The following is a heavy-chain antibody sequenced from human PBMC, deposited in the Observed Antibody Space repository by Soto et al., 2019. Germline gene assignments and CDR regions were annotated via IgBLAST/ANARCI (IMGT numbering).Heavy chain of an antibody. CDR1: GYTFTSYG. D-gene: IGHD2-2*01. J-gene: IGHJ5*02. CDR2: ISAFNGNT. Sequence: ASVKVSCKASGYTFTSYGFSWVRQAPGQGLEWMGWISAFNGNTNYAQKFQGRVSMTTEKSTSTAYMELRGLTSDDTALYYCARAARYCSTTSCFSYFYWFEPWGQGTLVTVSS. CDR3: ARAARYCSTTSCFSYFYWFEP. V-gene: IGHV1-18*04.